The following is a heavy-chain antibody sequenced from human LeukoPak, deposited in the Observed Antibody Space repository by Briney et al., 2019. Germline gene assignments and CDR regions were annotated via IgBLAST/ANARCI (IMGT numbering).Heavy chain of an antibody. CDR1: GFTFSSNA. J-gene: IGHJ4*02. V-gene: IGHV3-23*01. CDR2: VSASADST. CDR3: AKASPYYDILTGYYYYFDY. Sequence: GGSLRLSCAASGFTFSSNAMSWVRQAPGKGLEWVSAVSASADSTYYADSVKGRFTISRDNSRNMVYLQMNSLRAEDTAIYYCAKASPYYDILTGYYYYFDYWGQGTLVTVSS. D-gene: IGHD3-9*01.